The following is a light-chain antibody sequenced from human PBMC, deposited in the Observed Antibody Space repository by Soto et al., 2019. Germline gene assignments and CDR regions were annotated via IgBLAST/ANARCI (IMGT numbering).Light chain of an antibody. CDR3: GTWDSSLSAAV. J-gene: IGLJ7*01. CDR2: ENN. Sequence: QSVLTQPPSVSAAPGQKVTISCSGSSSNIGNNYVSWYQQLPGTAPKLLIYENNKRPSGIPDRFYGSKSGTSATLGITGLQTGDEADYYCGTWDSSLSAAVFGGGTQLTVL. V-gene: IGLV1-51*02. CDR1: SSNIGNNY.